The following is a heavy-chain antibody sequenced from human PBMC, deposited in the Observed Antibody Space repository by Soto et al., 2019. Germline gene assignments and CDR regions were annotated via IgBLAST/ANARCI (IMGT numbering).Heavy chain of an antibody. V-gene: IGHV3-23*01. CDR2: ISDDALST. CDR3: AITWELPMSVAHN. CDR1: GFTFSSYA. J-gene: IGHJ4*02. Sequence: EVQLLESGGGLVQPGGSLRLSCVASGFTFSSYAMSWVRQGPGRGLEWVSTISDDALSTYYADSVKGRFTISRDNSKSTLYLPMSSLRAEDTAVYFCAITWELPMSVAHNWGQGTLVTVSS. D-gene: IGHD1-26*01.